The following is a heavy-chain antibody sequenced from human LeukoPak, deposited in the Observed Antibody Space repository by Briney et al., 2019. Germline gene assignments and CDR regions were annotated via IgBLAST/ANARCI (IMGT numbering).Heavy chain of an antibody. J-gene: IGHJ4*02. CDR3: ARTRDGPFEY. Sequence: PGGSLRLSCAASGFTFSSYEMNWVRQAPGKGLEWLSHITNSGSSIQYADSVKGRFTISRDNAKNSLYLQMNSLRAEDTAVYCCARTRDGPFEYWGQGTLVTVSS. V-gene: IGHV3-48*03. D-gene: IGHD5-24*01. CDR2: ITNSGSSI. CDR1: GFTFSSYE.